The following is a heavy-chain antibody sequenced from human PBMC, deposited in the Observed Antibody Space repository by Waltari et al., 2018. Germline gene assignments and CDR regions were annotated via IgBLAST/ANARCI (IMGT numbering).Heavy chain of an antibody. V-gene: IGHV3-21*02. J-gene: IGHJ4*02. CDR1: GSHSRTYN. CDR3: ARGITKGFES. CDR2: ITGYDHVY. D-gene: IGHD3-10*01. Sequence: EVQLVESGGGLVKPGGSLRLSCVASGSHSRTYNMNWVRQAPGKGLEWLTSITGYDHVYVLDSLKGRFTISRDNVKQTVYLQMDGLTSADTAVYYCARGITKGFESWGQGTLVTVSP.